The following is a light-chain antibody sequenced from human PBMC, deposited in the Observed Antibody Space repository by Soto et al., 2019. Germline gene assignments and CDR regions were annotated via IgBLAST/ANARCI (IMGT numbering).Light chain of an antibody. CDR3: PKGTLWPYT. Sequence: DVVMTQSPLSLPVTLGQPASISCRSSQSLVHSDGNTYLNWFQQRPGQSPRRLIYKVSNRDSGVPDRFSGSGSGTDFTLKISRVEAEYVVVYYPPKGTLWPYTSGQ. CDR2: KVS. V-gene: IGKV2-30*02. J-gene: IGKJ1*01. CDR1: QSLVHSDGNTY.